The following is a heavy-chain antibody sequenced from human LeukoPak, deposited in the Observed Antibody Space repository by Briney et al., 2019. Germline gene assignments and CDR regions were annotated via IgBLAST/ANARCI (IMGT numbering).Heavy chain of an antibody. CDR1: GYSFSSYW. D-gene: IGHD1-14*01. CDR3: ARRTGPLYFDY. J-gene: IGHJ4*02. Sequence: GESPKISCKGSGYSFSSYWIGWVRQMPGKGREWMGIIYPGDSDTTYSPSFQGQVTISADKSISSAYLQWSSLKASDTAMYYCARRTGPLYFDYWGQGTLVTVSS. CDR2: IYPGDSDT. V-gene: IGHV5-51*01.